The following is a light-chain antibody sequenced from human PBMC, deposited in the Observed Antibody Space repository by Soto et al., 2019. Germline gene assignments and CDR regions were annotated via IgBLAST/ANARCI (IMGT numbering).Light chain of an antibody. V-gene: IGKV1-12*01. CDR1: QAVSTW. J-gene: IGKJ4*01. CDR3: QQANSFPRT. CDR2: AAS. Sequence: DIQMTQSPSFVSASVGDRVTITCRASQAVSTWLAWYQQKPGDAPKLLIYAASTLQSGVPSRFSGSGSGTDFTLTIRSLQPEDFATSYWQQANSFPRTFGGGTKVEIK.